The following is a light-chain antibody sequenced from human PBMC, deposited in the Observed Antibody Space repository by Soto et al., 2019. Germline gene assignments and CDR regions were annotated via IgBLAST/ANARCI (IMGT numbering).Light chain of an antibody. CDR2: EVS. CDR3: SSYTSSSSRV. CDR1: SSDVGGYNF. V-gene: IGLV2-14*01. Sequence: QSALTQPASVSGSPGQSITISCTGTSSDVGGYNFVSWYQQHPGKAPKLLIYEVSYRPSGVSNRSSGSKSGNTASLTIFGLQAEDEGDYYCSSYTSSSSRVFGGGTKLTVL. J-gene: IGLJ3*02.